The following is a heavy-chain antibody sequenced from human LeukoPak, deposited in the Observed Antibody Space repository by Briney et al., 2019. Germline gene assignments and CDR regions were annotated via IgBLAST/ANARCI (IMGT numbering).Heavy chain of an antibody. Sequence: GRSLRLSCAASRFTSSDYPMHWVRQTPGKGLEWEAVISKDGNERHYADPVKDRFTISRDNSKNTVYLQIDSLSVEDTAVYYCAREGSRGYYPYWGQGILVTVSS. CDR1: RFTSSDYP. D-gene: IGHD3-22*01. V-gene: IGHV3-30*03. CDR2: ISKDGNER. J-gene: IGHJ4*01. CDR3: AREGSRGYYPY.